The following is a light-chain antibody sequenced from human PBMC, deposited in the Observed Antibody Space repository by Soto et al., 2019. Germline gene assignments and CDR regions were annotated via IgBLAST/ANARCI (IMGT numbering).Light chain of an antibody. Sequence: DIQMTQSPSTLSASVGDRVTITCRASQTISSWLAWYQQKPGKAPKLLIYKASSLESGVPSRFSGSGSGTEFTLTISSLQPDDFATYYCQQYNSYPYTFGQGTRLEIK. J-gene: IGKJ5*01. CDR2: KAS. CDR3: QQYNSYPYT. CDR1: QTISSW. V-gene: IGKV1-5*03.